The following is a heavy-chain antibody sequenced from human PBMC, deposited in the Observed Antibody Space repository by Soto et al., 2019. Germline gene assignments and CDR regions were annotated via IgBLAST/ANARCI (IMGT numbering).Heavy chain of an antibody. CDR3: ARETHGGYYYYYMDV. V-gene: IGHV3-48*01. J-gene: IGHJ6*03. D-gene: IGHD3-10*01. Sequence: GGSLRLSCAASGFTFSSYSMNWVRQAPGKGLEWVSYISSSSSTIYYADSVKGRFTISRDNAKNSLYLQMNSLRAEDTAVYYCARETHGGYYYYYMDVWGKGTTVTVSS. CDR2: ISSSSSTI. CDR1: GFTFSSYS.